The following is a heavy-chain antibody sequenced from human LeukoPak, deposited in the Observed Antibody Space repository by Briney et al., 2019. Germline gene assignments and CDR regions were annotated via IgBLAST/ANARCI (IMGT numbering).Heavy chain of an antibody. CDR1: GFTFSSFA. V-gene: IGHV3-15*01. CDR3: TNVYLAVAGN. D-gene: IGHD6-19*01. Sequence: GGSLRLSCAASGFTFSSFALSWVLQAPGKGLSWVGRIKSKTDGGTTDYAAPVKGRFTISRDDSKNTLYLQMNSLKTEDTAVYYCTNVYLAVAGNWGQGTLVTVSS. J-gene: IGHJ4*02. CDR2: IKSKTDGGTT.